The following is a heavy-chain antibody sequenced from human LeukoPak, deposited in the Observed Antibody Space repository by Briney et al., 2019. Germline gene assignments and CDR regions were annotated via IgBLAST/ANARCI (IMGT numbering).Heavy chain of an antibody. J-gene: IGHJ4*02. CDR3: ARDPSLLVPAAKSFDY. Sequence: ASVKVSCKVSGYTLTELSMHWVRQAPGKGLEWMGGFDPEDGETIYAQKFQGRVTMTEDTSTDTAYMELSSLRSEDTAVYYCARDPSLLVPAAKSFDYWGQGTLVTVSS. D-gene: IGHD2-2*01. CDR2: FDPEDGET. CDR1: GYTLTELS. V-gene: IGHV1-24*01.